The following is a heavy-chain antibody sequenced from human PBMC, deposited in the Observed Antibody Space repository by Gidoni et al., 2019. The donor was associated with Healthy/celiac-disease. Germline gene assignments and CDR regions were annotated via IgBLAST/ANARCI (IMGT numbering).Heavy chain of an antibody. J-gene: IGHJ3*02. V-gene: IGHV4-39*07. Sequence: QLQLQEAGPGLGKPSETLSLTCTVSGSSISRSSYYWGWISQPPGKRLEWIGSIYYSGSTYYNPSLKSRVTISVDTSKNQFSLKLSSVTASDTAVYYCARVCGGDCYVLVDAFDIWGQGTMVTVSS. D-gene: IGHD2-21*02. CDR3: ARVCGGDCYVLVDAFDI. CDR2: IYYSGST. CDR1: GSSISRSSYY.